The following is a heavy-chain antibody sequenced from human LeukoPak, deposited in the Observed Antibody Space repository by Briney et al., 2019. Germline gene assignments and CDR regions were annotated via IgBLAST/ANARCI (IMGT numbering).Heavy chain of an antibody. CDR3: AISPNIAARDSGVDY. J-gene: IGHJ4*02. CDR1: GGTFSSYA. V-gene: IGHV1-69*05. D-gene: IGHD6-6*01. Sequence: GALVKVSCKAYGGTFSSYAISWVRQVPGQGLEWMGGIIPIFGTANYAQKFQGRVTITTDESTSTAYMELSSLRSEDTAVYYCAISPNIAARDSGVDYWGQGTLVTVSS. CDR2: IIPIFGTA.